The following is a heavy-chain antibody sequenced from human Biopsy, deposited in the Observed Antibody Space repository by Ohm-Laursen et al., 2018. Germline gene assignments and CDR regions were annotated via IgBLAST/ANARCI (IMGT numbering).Heavy chain of an antibody. J-gene: IGHJ4*02. Sequence: SDTLSLTCTVSGGSFTGHYWTWIRQPPGTGLEWIGNVYYSGTTNYNPSLKSRVTISVDTSRNHFSLRLSSLTAADTAVYYCARGSNDFGGLYFPRWGQGTLLTVSS. D-gene: IGHD4-23*01. V-gene: IGHV4-59*11. CDR3: ARGSNDFGGLYFPR. CDR1: GGSFTGHY. CDR2: VYYSGTT.